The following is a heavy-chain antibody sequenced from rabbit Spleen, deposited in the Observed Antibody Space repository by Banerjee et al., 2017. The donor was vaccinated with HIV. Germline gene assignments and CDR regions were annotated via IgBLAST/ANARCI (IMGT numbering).Heavy chain of an antibody. CDR2: IYAGSSGST. Sequence: QEQLEESGGDLVKPGASLTLTCTASGFSFSEKLYMCWVRQAPGKRPEWIACIYAGSSGSTYYASWAKGRFTISKTSSTTMTLRMTSLSAADTATYFCARDSAGREDFNLWGPGTLVTVS. D-gene: IGHD4-2*01. J-gene: IGHJ4*01. CDR1: GFSFSEKLY. V-gene: IGHV1S45*01. CDR3: ARDSAGREDFNL.